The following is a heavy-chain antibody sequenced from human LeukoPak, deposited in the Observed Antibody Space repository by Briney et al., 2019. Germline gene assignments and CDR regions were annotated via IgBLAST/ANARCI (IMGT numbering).Heavy chain of an antibody. CDR1: GFTFSSYS. D-gene: IGHD2-15*01. CDR3: AREGGYCSGGSCRYFDY. J-gene: IGHJ4*02. CDR2: ISTGSSYI. Sequence: PGGSLRLSCAASGFTFSSYSMNWVRQAPGKGLEWVSSISTGSSYIYYADSVKGRFTISRDNAKNSLYLQMNSLRAEDTAVYYCAREGGYCSGGSCRYFDYWGQGTLVTVSS. V-gene: IGHV3-21*01.